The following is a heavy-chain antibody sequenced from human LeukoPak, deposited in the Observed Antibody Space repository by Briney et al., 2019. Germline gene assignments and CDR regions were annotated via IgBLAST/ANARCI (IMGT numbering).Heavy chain of an antibody. D-gene: IGHD3-10*01. Sequence: PGGSLRLSCAASGFTFSSYDMHWVRQATGKGLEWVSAIDTAGDTYYPGSVKGRFTISRENAKNSLYLQMNSLRAEDTAVYYCAKDLHYGSADYWGQGTLVTVSS. J-gene: IGHJ4*02. V-gene: IGHV3-13*01. CDR3: AKDLHYGSADY. CDR2: IDTAGDT. CDR1: GFTFSSYD.